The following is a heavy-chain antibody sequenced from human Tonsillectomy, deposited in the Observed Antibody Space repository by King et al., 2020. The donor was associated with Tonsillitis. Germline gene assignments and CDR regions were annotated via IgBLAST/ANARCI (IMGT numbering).Heavy chain of an antibody. J-gene: IGHJ3*02. D-gene: IGHD4-11*01. V-gene: IGHV3-33*06. CDR1: GFTFSSYG. Sequence: VQLVESGGGVVQPGRSLRLSCAASGFTFSSYGMHWVRQAPGKGLEWVAVIWYYGSNKYFADSVKGRFTISRDNSKNPLYLQMNSLRAEDTAVYYCAKHDYSNYVGAFDIWGQGTMVTVSS. CDR2: IWYYGSNK. CDR3: AKHDYSNYVGAFDI.